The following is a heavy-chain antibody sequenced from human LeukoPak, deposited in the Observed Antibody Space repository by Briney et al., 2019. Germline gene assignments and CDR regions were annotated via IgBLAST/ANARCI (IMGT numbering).Heavy chain of an antibody. V-gene: IGHV1-18*01. D-gene: IGHD4-17*01. CDR2: ISAYDGDT. CDR3: ARHGSVPGDY. J-gene: IGHJ4*02. CDR1: GYTFNNFG. Sequence: GASVNVSCKASGYTFNNFGITWVRQAPGQGLEWMGWISAYDGDTRYAQKIEGRFFMTTDTSTSTAYMELRSLRPDDTAVYFCARHGSVPGDYWGQGTRVTVSS.